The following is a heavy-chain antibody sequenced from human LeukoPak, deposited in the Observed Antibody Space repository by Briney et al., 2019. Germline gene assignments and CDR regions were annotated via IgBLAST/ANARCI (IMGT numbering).Heavy chain of an antibody. J-gene: IGHJ4*02. D-gene: IGHD3-16*02. CDR2: ISSSSSYT. Sequence: GGSLRLSCAASGFTFSSYSLNWVRQAPGKGLEWVSSISSSSSYTYYADSVKGRFTISRDNAKNSLYLQMNSLRAEDTAVYSCARDRIYDYIWGSYRPDYFDYWGQGTLVTVSS. V-gene: IGHV3-21*01. CDR1: GFTFSSYS. CDR3: ARDRIYDYIWGSYRPDYFDY.